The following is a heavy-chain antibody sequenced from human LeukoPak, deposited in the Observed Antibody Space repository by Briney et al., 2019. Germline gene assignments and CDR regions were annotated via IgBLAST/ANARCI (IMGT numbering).Heavy chain of an antibody. V-gene: IGHV4-34*01. D-gene: IGHD4-17*01. CDR2: INHSGST. Sequence: SETLSLTCAVYGGSFSGYYWSWIRQPPGKGLEWIGEINHSGSTNYNPSLKSRVTISVDTSKNQFSLKLSSVTAADTAVYYCARANRDYGDYYYYYYYMDVWGKGTTVTVSS. J-gene: IGHJ6*03. CDR3: ARANRDYGDYYYYYYYMDV. CDR1: GGSFSGYY.